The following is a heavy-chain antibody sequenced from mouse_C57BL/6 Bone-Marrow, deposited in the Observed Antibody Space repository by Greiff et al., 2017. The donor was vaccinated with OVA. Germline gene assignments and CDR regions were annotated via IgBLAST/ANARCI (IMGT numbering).Heavy chain of an antibody. CDR3: ARRYDYDEDWYFDV. Sequence: QVQLQQSGAELVKPGASVKLSCKASGYTFTSYWMHWVKQRPGQGLEWIGMIHPNSGSTNYNEKFKSKATLTVDKSSSTAYMQLSSLTSEDSAVYYCARRYDYDEDWYFDVWGTGTTVTVSS. D-gene: IGHD2-4*01. CDR1: GYTFTSYW. CDR2: IHPNSGST. J-gene: IGHJ1*03. V-gene: IGHV1-64*01.